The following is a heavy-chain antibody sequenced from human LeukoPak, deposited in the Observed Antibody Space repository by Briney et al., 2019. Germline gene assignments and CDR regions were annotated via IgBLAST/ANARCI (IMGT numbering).Heavy chain of an antibody. CDR2: INHSGST. CDR3: ASVNLWIVTIFHYGMDV. Sequence: SETLSLTCAVYGGSFSGYYWSWIRQPPGKGLEWIGEINHSGSTNYNPCLNSRVAISVDTSKTQCSLKLRYVTAADSAVYYGASVNLWIVTIFHYGMDVWGQGTTVTVSS. CDR1: GGSFSGYY. D-gene: IGHD3-9*01. J-gene: IGHJ6*02. V-gene: IGHV4-34*01.